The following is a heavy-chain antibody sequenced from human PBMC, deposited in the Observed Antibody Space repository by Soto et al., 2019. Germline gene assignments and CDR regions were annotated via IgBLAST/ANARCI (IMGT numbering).Heavy chain of an antibody. Sequence: SLRLSCAVSGFSFGTYWMSWVRQAPGKGLEWLASIKEDGSERYYLDSVKGRFTISRDNAKDSLSLQMNSLRGEDTAFYYCARDVGPVTIFGEALSGYFDFWGQGTLVTVSS. J-gene: IGHJ4*02. CDR3: ARDVGPVTIFGEALSGYFDF. CDR2: IKEDGSER. CDR1: GFSFGTYW. D-gene: IGHD3-3*01. V-gene: IGHV3-7*03.